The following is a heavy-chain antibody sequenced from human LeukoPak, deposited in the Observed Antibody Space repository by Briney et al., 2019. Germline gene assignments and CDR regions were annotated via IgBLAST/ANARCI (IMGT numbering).Heavy chain of an antibody. J-gene: IGHJ4*02. CDR2: ISWNSGSI. D-gene: IGHD6-13*01. V-gene: IGHV3-9*01. CDR3: AKDIAAAAGAVGY. CDR1: GFTFDDYA. Sequence: GGSLRLSCAASGFTFDDYAMHWVRQAPGKGLEWVSGISWNSGSIGYADSVKGRFTISRDNAKNSLYLQMNSLRAEDTALYYCAKDIAAAAGAVGYWGQGTLVTVSS.